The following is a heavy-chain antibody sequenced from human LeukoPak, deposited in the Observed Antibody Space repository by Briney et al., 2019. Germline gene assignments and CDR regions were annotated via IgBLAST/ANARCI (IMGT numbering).Heavy chain of an antibody. CDR1: GDSISTGGYY. Sequence: PSQTLSLTCTVSGDSISTGGYYWAWIRQHRERGLEWIWYIYYSGSTHYNPSLQSRVTISVDTSKNQFSLNLNSVTAADTAVYYCARVIVVVPIGVYHYYAMDVWGQGTTVTVSS. J-gene: IGHJ6*02. CDR2: IYYSGST. D-gene: IGHD2-2*01. V-gene: IGHV4-31*03. CDR3: ARVIVVVPIGVYHYYAMDV.